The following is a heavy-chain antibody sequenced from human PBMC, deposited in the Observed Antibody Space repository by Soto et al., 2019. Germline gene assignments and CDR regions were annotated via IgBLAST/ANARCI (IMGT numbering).Heavy chain of an antibody. J-gene: IGHJ6*02. CDR3: ARDRYYGSGSYLGYYYYGMDV. V-gene: IGHV4-59*01. CDR2: IYYSGST. D-gene: IGHD3-10*01. Sequence: SETLSLTCTVSGGSISSYYWSWIRQPPGKGLKWIGYIYYSGSTNYNPSLKSRVTISVDTSKNQFSLKLSSVTAADTAVYYCARDRYYGSGSYLGYYYYGMDVWGQGTTVTVSS. CDR1: GGSISSYY.